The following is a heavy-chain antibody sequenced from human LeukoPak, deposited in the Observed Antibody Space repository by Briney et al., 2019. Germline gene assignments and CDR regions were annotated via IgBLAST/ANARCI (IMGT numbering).Heavy chain of an antibody. D-gene: IGHD3-10*01. CDR2: VFDSGST. J-gene: IGHJ6*03. Sequence: PSETLSLTCTVSGGSISRHYWTWIQQPPGKTLEWIGYVFDSGSTNYKPSLRSRVTMSVDTSKNQFSLRLTSVTAADTAVYYCARALYGSGSYYSTLSFYYYHMDVWGKGTMVTVSS. CDR1: GGSISRHY. CDR3: ARALYGSGSYYSTLSFYYYHMDV. V-gene: IGHV4-59*11.